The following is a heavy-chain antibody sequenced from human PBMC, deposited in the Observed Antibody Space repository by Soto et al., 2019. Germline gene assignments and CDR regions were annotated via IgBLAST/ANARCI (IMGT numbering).Heavy chain of an antibody. J-gene: IGHJ5*02. CDR1: GYTFTSYG. CDR3: ARDPHLAYCGGDCYSSWFDP. Sequence: ASVKVSCKASGYTFTSYGISWVRQAPGQGLEWVGWISAYNGNTNYAQKLQGRVTMTTDTSTSTACMELRSLRSDDTAVYYCARDPHLAYCGGDCYSSWFDPWGQGTLVTVSS. D-gene: IGHD2-21*02. CDR2: ISAYNGNT. V-gene: IGHV1-18*04.